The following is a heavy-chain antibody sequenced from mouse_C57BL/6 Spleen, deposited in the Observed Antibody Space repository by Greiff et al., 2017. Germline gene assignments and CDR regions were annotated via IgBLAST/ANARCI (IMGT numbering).Heavy chain of an antibody. V-gene: IGHV1-69*01. Sequence: QVQLQQPGAELVMPGASVKLSCKASGYTFTSYWMHWVKQRPGQGLEWIGEIDPSDSYTNYNQKFKGKSTLTVDKSSSTAYMQLSSLASEDSAVYYCARGRGRANWAWFAYWGQGTLVTVSA. CDR1: GYTFTSYW. D-gene: IGHD4-1*01. CDR3: ARGRGRANWAWFAY. CDR2: IDPSDSYT. J-gene: IGHJ3*01.